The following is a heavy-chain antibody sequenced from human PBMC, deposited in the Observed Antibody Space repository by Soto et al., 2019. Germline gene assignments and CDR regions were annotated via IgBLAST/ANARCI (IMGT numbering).Heavy chain of an antibody. CDR3: ARQIYDSDTGPNFQYYFDS. Sequence: PGESLKISCKGSGYSFAGYLITWVRQKPGKGLEWMGRIDPSDSQTYYSPSFRGHATISATKSITTVFLQWSSTGASDTAMYYCARQIYDSDTGPNFQYYFDSWGQGTPVTVSS. J-gene: IGHJ4*02. D-gene: IGHD3-22*01. CDR2: IDPSDSQT. CDR1: GYSFAGYL. V-gene: IGHV5-10-1*01.